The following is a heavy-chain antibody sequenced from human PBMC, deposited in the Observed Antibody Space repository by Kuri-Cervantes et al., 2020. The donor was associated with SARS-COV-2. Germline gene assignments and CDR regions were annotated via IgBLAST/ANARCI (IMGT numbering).Heavy chain of an antibody. CDR1: GFTFSSYS. CDR2: ISSSSSTI. D-gene: IGHD4-17*01. V-gene: IGHV3-48*01. J-gene: IGHJ5*02. Sequence: GESLKISCAASGFTFSSYSMNWVRQASGKGLEWVSYISSSSSTIYYADSVKGRFTISRDNAKNSLYLQMNSLRTEDTALYYCAKDATTVKTGGWFDPWGQGTLVTVSS. CDR3: AKDATTVKTGGWFDP.